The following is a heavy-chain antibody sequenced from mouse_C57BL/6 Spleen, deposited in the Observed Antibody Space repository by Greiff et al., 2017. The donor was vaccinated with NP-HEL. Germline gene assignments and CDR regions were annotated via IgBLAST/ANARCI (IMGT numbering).Heavy chain of an antibody. J-gene: IGHJ4*01. CDR2: IYPRSGNT. Sequence: QVQLQQSGAELARPGASVKLSCKASGYTFTSYGISWVKQRTGQGLEWIGEIYPRSGNTYYNEKFKGKATLTADKSSSTAYMELRSLTSEDSAVYFCARLDTTVVATDAMDYWGQGTSVTVSS. V-gene: IGHV1-81*01. CDR3: ARLDTTVVATDAMDY. CDR1: GYTFTSYG. D-gene: IGHD1-1*01.